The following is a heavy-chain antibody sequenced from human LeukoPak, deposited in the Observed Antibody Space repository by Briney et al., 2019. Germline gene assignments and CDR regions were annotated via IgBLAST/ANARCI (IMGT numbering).Heavy chain of an antibody. CDR1: GFTFSSYS. CDR2: ISSSSTTI. Sequence: GRTLRLSCAASGFTFSSYSMTWVRQAPGQGLECVSYISSSSTTIHYADTVKGRCTISRDNASHSLYLPMNSLRAGDTALYHCARAPGRSSGYWGQGTLVTVSS. J-gene: IGHJ4*02. CDR3: ARAPGRSSGY. D-gene: IGHD1-26*01. V-gene: IGHV3-48*01.